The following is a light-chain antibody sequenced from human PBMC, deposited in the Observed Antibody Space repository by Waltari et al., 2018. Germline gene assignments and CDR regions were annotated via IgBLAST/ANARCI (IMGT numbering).Light chain of an antibody. CDR1: SLGTYF. J-gene: IGLJ3*02. CDR3: QSRDSSANGV. V-gene: IGLV3-19*01. CDR2: GEN. Sequence: SSELTQDPAVSVALGQTVSITCQGDSLGTYFATWYQQKPGQAPVLVVYGENNRPSGIPDRFSASRSGNTASLIITGAQAEDEADYYCQSRDSSANGVFGGGTKLTVL.